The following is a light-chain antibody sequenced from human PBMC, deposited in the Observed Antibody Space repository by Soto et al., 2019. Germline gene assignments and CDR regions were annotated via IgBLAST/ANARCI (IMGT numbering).Light chain of an antibody. J-gene: IGKJ1*01. CDR3: QQYENYWT. CDR1: QSISSW. CDR2: DAS. V-gene: IGKV1-5*01. Sequence: DIQLTQTPSALSATDRDRVTITCRASQSISSWLAWYQHKPGKAPKLLIYDASNLDGGVPSRFSGSGSGTEFSLTISNLQPDDCATYYCQQYENYWTFGQGTKVDIK.